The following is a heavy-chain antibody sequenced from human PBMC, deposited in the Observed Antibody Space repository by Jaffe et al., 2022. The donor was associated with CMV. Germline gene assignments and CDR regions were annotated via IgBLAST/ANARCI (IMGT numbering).Heavy chain of an antibody. J-gene: IGHJ6*02. Sequence: QVQLQESGPGLVKPSETLSLTCTVSGGSISSYYWSWIRQPPGKGLEWIGYIYYSGSTNYNPSLKSRVTISVDTSKNQFSLKLSSVTAADTAVYYCARGGYCSGGSCYAQSPGSSYGMDVWGQGTTVTVSS. CDR2: IYYSGST. D-gene: IGHD2-15*01. CDR3: ARGGYCSGGSCYAQSPGSSYGMDV. CDR1: GGSISSYY. V-gene: IGHV4-59*01.